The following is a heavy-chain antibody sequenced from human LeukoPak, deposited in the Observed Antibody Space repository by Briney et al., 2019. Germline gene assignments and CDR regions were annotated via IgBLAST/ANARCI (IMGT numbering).Heavy chain of an antibody. V-gene: IGHV4-34*01. D-gene: IGHD2/OR15-2a*01. CDR1: GGSFSGYY. CDR2: INHSGST. Sequence: SETLFLTCAVYGGSFSGYYWSWIRQPPGKGLEWIGEINHSGSTNYNPSLKSRVTISVDTSKNQFSLKLSSVTAADTAVYYCASGHLGTLIDYWAREPWSPSPQ. CDR3: ASGHLGTLIDY. J-gene: IGHJ4*02.